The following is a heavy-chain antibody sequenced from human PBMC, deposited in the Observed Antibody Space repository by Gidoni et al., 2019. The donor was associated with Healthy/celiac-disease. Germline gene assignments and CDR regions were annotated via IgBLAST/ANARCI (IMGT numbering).Heavy chain of an antibody. Sequence: QVTLRESGPALVKPTQTLTLTCTFPGFSLSTSGMCVSWIRQPPGKALEWLALIDWDDDKYYSTSLKTRLTISKDTSKNQVVLTMTNMDPVDTATYYCAHTAMVSRRGYYYYYYMDVWGKGTTVTVSS. CDR1: GFSLSTSGMC. CDR2: IDWDDDK. CDR3: AHTAMVSRRGYYYYYYMDV. V-gene: IGHV2-70*01. D-gene: IGHD5-18*01. J-gene: IGHJ6*03.